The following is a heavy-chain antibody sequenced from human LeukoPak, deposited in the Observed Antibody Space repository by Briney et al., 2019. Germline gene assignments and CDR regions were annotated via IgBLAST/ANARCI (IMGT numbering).Heavy chain of an antibody. CDR3: APLGGVIDY. Sequence: SETLSLTRTVSGGSISSYYWSWIRQPPGKGLEWIGYIYYSGSTNYNPSLKSRVTISVDTSKNQFSLKLSSVTAADTAVYYCAPLGGVIDYWGQGTLVTVSS. J-gene: IGHJ4*02. V-gene: IGHV4-59*01. CDR1: GGSISSYY. CDR2: IYYSGST. D-gene: IGHD4-23*01.